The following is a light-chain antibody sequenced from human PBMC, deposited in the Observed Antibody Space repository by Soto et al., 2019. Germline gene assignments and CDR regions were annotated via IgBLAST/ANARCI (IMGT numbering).Light chain of an antibody. J-gene: IGKJ1*01. CDR1: QSVSSNY. CDR2: GAS. Sequence: EIVLTQSPGTLSLSPGERATLSCRASQSVSSNYLAWYQQKPGQAPRLLIYGASSRATGIPDRFSGSGSGTDFTLTVSRLEPEDFAVYYCHQYSSPPRTFGQGTKVEIK. CDR3: HQYSSPPRT. V-gene: IGKV3-20*01.